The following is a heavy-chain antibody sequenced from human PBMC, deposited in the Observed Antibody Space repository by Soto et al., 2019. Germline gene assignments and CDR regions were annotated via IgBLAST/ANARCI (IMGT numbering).Heavy chain of an antibody. CDR3: AGELLSQSYYYYMDV. CDR1: GFTFSNYA. J-gene: IGHJ6*03. D-gene: IGHD3-10*01. CDR2: LSDSGGRT. Sequence: EVQLLESGGGLVQPGGSLRLSCAASGFTFSNYAMSWVRQSPGKGLEWVSGLSDSGGRTYYADSVKGRFTIPRDNSKNTLYLQMTSLRAEDTAIYFCAGELLSQSYYYYMDVWGKGTTVTVSS. V-gene: IGHV3-23*01.